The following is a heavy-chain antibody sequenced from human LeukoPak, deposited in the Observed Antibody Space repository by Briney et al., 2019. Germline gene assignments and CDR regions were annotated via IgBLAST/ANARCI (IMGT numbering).Heavy chain of an antibody. CDR1: GGSISSSSYY. J-gene: IGHJ4*02. V-gene: IGHV4-39*07. CDR2: IYYSGST. D-gene: IGHD3-16*02. Sequence: SETLSLTCTVSGGSISSSSYYWGWIRQPPGKGLEWIGSIYYSGSTYYNPSLKSRVTISVDTSKNQFSLKLSSVTAADTAVYYCARESYQPTNKSDYWGQGTLVTVSS. CDR3: ARESYQPTNKSDY.